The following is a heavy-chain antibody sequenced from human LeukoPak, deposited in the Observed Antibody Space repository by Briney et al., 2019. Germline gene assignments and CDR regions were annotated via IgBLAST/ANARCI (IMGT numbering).Heavy chain of an antibody. CDR1: GGSISSGGYY. J-gene: IGHJ3*02. CDR3: ARHGWLQFTSDAFDI. V-gene: IGHV4-31*03. D-gene: IGHD5-24*01. CDR2: IYYSGST. Sequence: PSQTLSLTCTVSGGSISSGGYYWRWIRPHPGKGLEWIGYIYYSGSTNYNPSLKSRVTISVDTSKNQFSLKLSSVTAADTAVYYCARHGWLQFTSDAFDIWGQGTMVTVSS.